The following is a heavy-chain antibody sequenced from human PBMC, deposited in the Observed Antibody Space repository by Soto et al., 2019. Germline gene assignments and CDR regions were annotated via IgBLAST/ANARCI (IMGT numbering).Heavy chain of an antibody. CDR1: GGSINTFY. J-gene: IGHJ5*02. CDR2: IFSSGST. CDR3: ARGSPYYYDSSGYYYWFDP. Sequence: SETLSLTCTVSGGSINTFYWSWVRQPAGKGLEWIGRIFSSGSTSFNPSLESRVAMSVDTSKNHFSLNLSSVTAADTAVYYCARGSPYYYDSSGYYYWFDPWGQGTMVTLSS. V-gene: IGHV4-4*07. D-gene: IGHD3-22*01.